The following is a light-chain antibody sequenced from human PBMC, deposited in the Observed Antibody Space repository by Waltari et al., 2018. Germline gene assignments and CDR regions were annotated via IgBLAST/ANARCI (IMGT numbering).Light chain of an antibody. Sequence: QSALTQPASVSGSPGQTITISCTGSNTDVGRYDSVSWNQQTPGKAPKLLIYDSSNRPPGVSNLASGPKSGTPSSLFSSGLQAGDVADYYCSASTFNITRLFDGGTKLTIL. CDR3: SASTFNITRL. CDR1: NTDVGRYDS. CDR2: DSS. V-gene: IGLV2-14*03. J-gene: IGLJ2*01.